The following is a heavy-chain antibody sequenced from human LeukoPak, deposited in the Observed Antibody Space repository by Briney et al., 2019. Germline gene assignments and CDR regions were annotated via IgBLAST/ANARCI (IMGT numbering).Heavy chain of an antibody. Sequence: ASVKVSCKASGYTFTGYYMHWVRQAPGQGLEWMGRINPNSGGTNHAQKFQGRVTMTRDTSISTAYMELSRLRSDDTAVYYCASWYGSPWSLDYGGRGPLVTFSS. V-gene: IGHV1-2*06. J-gene: IGHJ4*02. CDR1: GYTFTGYY. D-gene: IGHD6-6*01. CDR3: ASWYGSPWSLDY. CDR2: INPNSGGT.